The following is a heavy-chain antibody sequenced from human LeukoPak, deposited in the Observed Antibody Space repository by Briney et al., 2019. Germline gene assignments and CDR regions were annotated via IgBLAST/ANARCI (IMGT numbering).Heavy chain of an antibody. CDR1: GFTFSSYA. J-gene: IGHJ4*02. CDR2: IKQDGSEK. D-gene: IGHD4-17*01. Sequence: GGSLRLSCAASGFTFSSYAMSWVRQAPGKGLEWVANIKQDGSEKYYVDSVKGRFTISRDNAKNSLCLQMNSLRAEDTAVYYCARRGDYFDYWGQGTLVTVSS. V-gene: IGHV3-7*03. CDR3: ARRGDYFDY.